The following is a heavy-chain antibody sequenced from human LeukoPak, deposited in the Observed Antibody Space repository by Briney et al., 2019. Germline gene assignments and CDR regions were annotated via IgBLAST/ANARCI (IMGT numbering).Heavy chain of an antibody. V-gene: IGHV4-34*01. CDR2: INHSGST. Sequence: SETLSLTCAVYGGSFSGYYWNWIRQPPGEGLKWIGEINHSGSTNYNPSLKSRVTISVDTSKNQFSLRLSFISAADTAVYYCAVAGYGRRFDYWGQGTLVTVSS. J-gene: IGHJ4*02. CDR3: AVAGYGRRFDY. D-gene: IGHD5-18*01. CDR1: GGSFSGYY.